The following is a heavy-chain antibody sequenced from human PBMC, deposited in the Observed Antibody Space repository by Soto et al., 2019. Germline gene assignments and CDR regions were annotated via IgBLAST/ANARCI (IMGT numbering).Heavy chain of an antibody. CDR2: SIPVFGTT. Sequence: QVQVVQSGAEVRRPGSSVKVSCKASGDTFKSCAISWVRQAPGQGLEWMGGSIPVFGTTDCAQRLQGRLTITADESTTTAQMETRRVRSEDTATHTSATELAFGTLGVVWWSGTTVIVPS. D-gene: IGHD1-1*01. CDR3: ATELAFGTLGVV. J-gene: IGHJ6*01. CDR1: GDTFKSCA. V-gene: IGHV1-69*01.